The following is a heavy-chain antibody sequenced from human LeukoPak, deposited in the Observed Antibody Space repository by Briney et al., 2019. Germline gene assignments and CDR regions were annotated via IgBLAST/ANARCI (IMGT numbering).Heavy chain of an antibody. CDR1: GGSISSGSYY. CDR2: INTGGST. CDR3: ARGRYGTISRGWFDP. D-gene: IGHD1-14*01. V-gene: IGHV4-61*02. Sequence: PSETLSLTCTVSGGSISSGSYYWSWIRQPAGKGLEWIGRINTGGSTNYNPSVKSRVTISVDTSKKEISLKLSSVTAADTAVYYCARGRYGTISRGWFDPWGQGTLVTVSS. J-gene: IGHJ5*02.